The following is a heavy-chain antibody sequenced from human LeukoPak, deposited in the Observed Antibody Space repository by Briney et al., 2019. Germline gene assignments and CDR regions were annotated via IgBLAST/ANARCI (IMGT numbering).Heavy chain of an antibody. V-gene: IGHV3-23*01. CDR3: AKDGDQVTVTKLDY. D-gene: IGHD4-17*01. CDR2: ISAGGGST. J-gene: IGHJ4*02. CDR1: GLTFSDYS. Sequence: PGGSLRLSCAASGLTFSDYSMTWVRQAPGKGLFWVSGISAGGGSTYYADSVKGRFTISRDNSKNTLYLEMNSLRAEDTAVYYCAKDGDQVTVTKLDYWGQGTLVTVSS.